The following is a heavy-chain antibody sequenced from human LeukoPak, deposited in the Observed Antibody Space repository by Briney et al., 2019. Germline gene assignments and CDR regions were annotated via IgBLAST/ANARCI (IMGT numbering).Heavy chain of an antibody. J-gene: IGHJ3*01. CDR1: GGSIRDYY. CDR3: ARQPIGRYGFDV. CDR2: IYSTGDR. Sequence: SETLSLTCTVSGGSIRDYYWSWIRQPPGNGLEWIAYIYSTGDRNYNPSLKSRVTISVDTSRNQFSLQMNSLTAADTAVYYCARQPIGRYGFDVWGQGTTVTVSS. V-gene: IGHV4-59*08. D-gene: IGHD1-26*01.